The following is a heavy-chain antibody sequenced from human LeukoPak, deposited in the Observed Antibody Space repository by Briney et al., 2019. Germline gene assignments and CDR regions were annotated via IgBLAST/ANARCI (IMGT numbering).Heavy chain of an antibody. J-gene: IGHJ5*02. CDR1: GYSFINYW. CDR3: AKHESGTNWFDP. Sequence: GESLKISCKCSGYSFINYWIAWVRQMPGKGLECMGIIYPGDSDTRYSPSFQGQVTISADKSISTAYLQWSSLKASDTAMYYCAKHESGTNWFDPWGQGTLVTVSS. V-gene: IGHV5-51*01. CDR2: IYPGDSDT.